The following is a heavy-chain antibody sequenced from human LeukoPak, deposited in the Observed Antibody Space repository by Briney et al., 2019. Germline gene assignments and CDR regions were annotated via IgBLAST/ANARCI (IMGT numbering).Heavy chain of an antibody. D-gene: IGHD6-19*01. J-gene: IGHJ4*02. CDR3: ARVVLPIEVAGTLDY. V-gene: IGHV1-18*04. CDR1: GYMFTNYG. Sequence: ASVKVSCKACGYMFTNYGLSWVRQAPGQGLEGMGWISAYNGNTNYAQKLQGRVTMTTDTYTSTAYMELRSLRSDDTAVYYCARVVLPIEVAGTLDYWGQGTLVTVSS. CDR2: ISAYNGNT.